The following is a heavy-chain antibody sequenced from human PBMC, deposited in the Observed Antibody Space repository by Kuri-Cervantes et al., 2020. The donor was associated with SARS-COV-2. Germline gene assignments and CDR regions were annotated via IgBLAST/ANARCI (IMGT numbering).Heavy chain of an antibody. V-gene: IGHV4-39*01. CDR2: IYYSGST. J-gene: IGHJ4*02. CDR3: ARSAFGATYYDFWSGFDY. D-gene: IGHD3-3*01. Sequence: SETLSLTCTVSGGSISSSSYYWGWIRQPPGKGLEWIGSIYYSGSTYYNPSLKSRVTISVDTSKNQFSLKLSSVTAADTAVYYCARSAFGATYYDFWSGFDYWGREPWSPSPQ. CDR1: GGSISSSSYY.